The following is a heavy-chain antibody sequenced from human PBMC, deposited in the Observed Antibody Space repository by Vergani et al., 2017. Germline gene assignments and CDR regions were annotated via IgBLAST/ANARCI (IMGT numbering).Heavy chain of an antibody. CDR2: FSAYNGNT. CDR1: GYTFTSYG. CDR3: ARDHVEGATITYNWFDP. V-gene: IGHV1-18*04. Sequence: QVQLVQSGAEVKKPGASVKVSCKASGYTFTSYGISWARQAPGQGREWMGWFSAYNGNTHYAQKLQGRVTMTTYTSTSTAYMELRSLRSDDTAVYYCARDHVEGATITYNWFDPWGQGSLVTVSS. J-gene: IGHJ5*02. D-gene: IGHD5-12*01.